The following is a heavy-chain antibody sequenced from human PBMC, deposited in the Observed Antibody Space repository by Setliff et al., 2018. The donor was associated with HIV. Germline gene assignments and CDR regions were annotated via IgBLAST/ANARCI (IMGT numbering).Heavy chain of an antibody. V-gene: IGHV4-31*03. CDR2: IYHSGST. CDR1: GGSISSGVYY. Sequence: PSETLSLTCTVSGGSISSGVYYWSWIRLHPGKGLEWIGYIYHSGSTYYNPSLKSRVSISLDTSKNQFSLKLSSVTAADTAVYYCARMPSDNDSSWLPWYFDLWGRGTLVTVSA. D-gene: IGHD6-13*01. J-gene: IGHJ2*01. CDR3: ARMPSDNDSSWLPWYFDL.